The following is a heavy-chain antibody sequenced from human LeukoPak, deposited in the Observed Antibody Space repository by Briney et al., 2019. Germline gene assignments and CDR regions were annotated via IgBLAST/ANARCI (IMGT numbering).Heavy chain of an antibody. CDR3: AKAGSSVSRTFDP. Sequence: PGGSLRLSCAASGFTFSSYAMRWVRQAPGKGLEWVSGISGPGDKTDYADSVKGRFTISRDNSENTVSLQMNSLTGEDTAVYYCAKAGSSVSRTFDPWGQGTLVTVSS. CDR2: ISGPGDKT. D-gene: IGHD2-2*01. V-gene: IGHV3-23*01. CDR1: GFTFSSYA. J-gene: IGHJ5*02.